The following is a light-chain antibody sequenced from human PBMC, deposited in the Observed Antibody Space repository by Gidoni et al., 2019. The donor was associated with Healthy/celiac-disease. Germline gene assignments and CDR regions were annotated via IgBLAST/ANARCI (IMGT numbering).Light chain of an antibody. V-gene: IGKV1-39*01. J-gene: IGKJ3*01. CDR1: QSISSY. CDR2: AAS. Sequence: DIQMTQSPSSLSASVGDRFTITCRASQSISSYLNWYQQKPGKAPTLLIYAASSLQSGVPSRFSGSGSGTDFTLTISSLQPEDFATYYCKQSYSTPPFTFGPGTKVDIK. CDR3: KQSYSTPPFT.